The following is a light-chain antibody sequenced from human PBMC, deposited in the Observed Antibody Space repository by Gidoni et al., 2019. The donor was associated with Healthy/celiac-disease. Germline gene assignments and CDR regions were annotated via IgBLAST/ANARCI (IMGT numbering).Light chain of an antibody. CDR1: QSVSSN. Sequence: DIVMTQSPATLSLSPGERATLSCRASQSVSSNLAWYQQKPGQAPRLLIYGASTRATGIPARFSGSGSGTEFTLTISSLQSEDFAVYYCQQYNNWPPWTFXQXTKVEIK. CDR2: GAS. J-gene: IGKJ1*01. V-gene: IGKV3-15*01. CDR3: QQYNNWPPWT.